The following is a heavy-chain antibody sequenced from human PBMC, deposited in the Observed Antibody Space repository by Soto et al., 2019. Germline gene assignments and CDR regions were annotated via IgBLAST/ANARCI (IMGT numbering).Heavy chain of an antibody. CDR1: GFTFSSYW. CDR3: ARVATGSYNWFDP. J-gene: IGHJ5*02. Sequence: GGSLRLSCAASGFTFSSYWMHWVRQAPGKGLVWVSRINSDGGTTTYADSVKGRFTISRDNAKNTLFLQMNSLRAEDTAVYFCARVATGSYNWFDPWGQGTLVTVS. D-gene: IGHD1-26*01. CDR2: INSDGGTT. V-gene: IGHV3-74*01.